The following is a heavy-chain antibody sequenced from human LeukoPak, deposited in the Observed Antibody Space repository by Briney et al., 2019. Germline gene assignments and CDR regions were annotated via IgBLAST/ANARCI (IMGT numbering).Heavy chain of an antibody. Sequence: GASVKVSCKASGYTFTGYYMHWVRQAPGQGLEWMGRINPNSGGINYAQKFQGRVTMTRDTSISTAYMGLSRLRSDDTAVYYCASQVGATTDAFDIWGQGTMVTVSS. D-gene: IGHD1-26*01. CDR3: ASQVGATTDAFDI. V-gene: IGHV1-2*06. CDR2: INPNSGGI. CDR1: GYTFTGYY. J-gene: IGHJ3*02.